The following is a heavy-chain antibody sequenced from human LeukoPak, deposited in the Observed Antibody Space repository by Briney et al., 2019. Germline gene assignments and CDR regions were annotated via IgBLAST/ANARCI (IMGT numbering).Heavy chain of an antibody. V-gene: IGHV1-8*01. Sequence: GASVKVSCKASGYTFTSYDINWVRQATGQGLEWMGWMNPNSGNTGYAQKFQGRVTMTRNISISTAYMELSSLRSEDTAVYYCARGPPRYYYGSGSFYGMDVWGQGTTVTVSS. D-gene: IGHD3-10*01. J-gene: IGHJ6*02. CDR3: ARGPPRYYYGSGSFYGMDV. CDR1: GYTFTSYD. CDR2: MNPNSGNT.